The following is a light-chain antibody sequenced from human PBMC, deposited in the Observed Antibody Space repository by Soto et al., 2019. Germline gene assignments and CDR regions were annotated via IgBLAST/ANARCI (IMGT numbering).Light chain of an antibody. J-gene: IGKJ4*01. CDR3: QQYGSSPT. CDR1: QSVSSN. CDR2: GAS. V-gene: IGKV3-20*01. Sequence: EIVMTQSPATLSVSPGERATLSCRASQSVSSNLAWYQRKPGQAPRLLIYGASSRATGIPDRFSGSGSGTDFTLTISRLEPEDFAVYYCQQYGSSPTFGGGTKVDIK.